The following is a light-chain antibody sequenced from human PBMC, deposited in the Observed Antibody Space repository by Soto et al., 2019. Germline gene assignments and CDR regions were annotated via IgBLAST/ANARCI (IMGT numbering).Light chain of an antibody. CDR2: EVS. J-gene: IGLJ1*01. V-gene: IGLV2-14*01. CDR1: SGDVGGYNY. Sequence: QSALTQPASVSGSPGQSITISCTGTSGDVGGYNYVSWYQQHPGKAPKLMIYEVSNRPSGVSNRFSGSKSGNTASLTISGLQAEDEADYYCSSYTSSITLVFGTGTKVTVL. CDR3: SSYTSSITLV.